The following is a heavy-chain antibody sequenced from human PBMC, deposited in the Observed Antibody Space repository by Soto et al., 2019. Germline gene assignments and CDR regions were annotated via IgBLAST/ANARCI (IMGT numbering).Heavy chain of an antibody. D-gene: IGHD1-1*01. CDR1: GYTFTSYD. CDR2: MNPNSGNT. Sequence: QVQLVQSGAEVKKPGASVKVSCKASGYTFTSYDINWVRQATGQGLEWMGWMNPNSGNTGYAQKFQGIVTSTRNTSLSTAYIALRSLRSEYTAVYYCARQRNGTPHYWGQGTLVTVSS. V-gene: IGHV1-8*01. CDR3: ARQRNGTPHY. J-gene: IGHJ4*02.